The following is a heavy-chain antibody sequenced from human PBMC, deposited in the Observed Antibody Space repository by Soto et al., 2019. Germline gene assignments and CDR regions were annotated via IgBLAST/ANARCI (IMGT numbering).Heavy chain of an antibody. Sequence: RRCRDYGCLFRQPPGKGLEWIGSIYYSGSSYYNPSLKSRVTISVDTSKNQFSLKLSSVTAADTAVYYCVNNVGAITIFSSWGQGTLVTVS. CDR2: IYYSGSS. D-gene: IGHD3-3*01. J-gene: IGHJ4*02. CDR3: VNNVGAITIFSS. CDR1: RRCRDY. V-gene: IGHV4-39*01.